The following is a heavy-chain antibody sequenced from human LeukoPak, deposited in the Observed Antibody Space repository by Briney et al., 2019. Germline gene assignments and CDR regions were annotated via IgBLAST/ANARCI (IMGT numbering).Heavy chain of an antibody. CDR2: IYYSGST. CDR3: ARDRTTSHFDY. V-gene: IGHV4-59*01. J-gene: IGHJ4*02. Sequence: SETLSLTCTVSGGSISSYYWSWIRQPPGKGLEWIGYIYYSGSTNYNPSLKSRVTISVDTSKNQFSLKLGSVTAADSAVYYCARDRTTSHFDYWGQGTLVTVSS. CDR1: GGSISSYY. D-gene: IGHD4-17*01.